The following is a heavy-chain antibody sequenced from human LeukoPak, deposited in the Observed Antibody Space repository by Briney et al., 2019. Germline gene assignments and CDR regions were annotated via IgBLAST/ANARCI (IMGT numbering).Heavy chain of an antibody. Sequence: GGSLRLSCAASGFTVTSYAMNWVRQAPGKGLEWVSGFSGSGGSTYYAAYVKGRFTISRDKSKKTLYLQMNSLRAEDTAVYYCAKEPAKWLSDAFDIWGQGTMVTVSS. CDR2: FSGSGGST. CDR1: GFTVTSYA. D-gene: IGHD3-22*01. J-gene: IGHJ3*02. CDR3: AKEPAKWLSDAFDI. V-gene: IGHV3-23*01.